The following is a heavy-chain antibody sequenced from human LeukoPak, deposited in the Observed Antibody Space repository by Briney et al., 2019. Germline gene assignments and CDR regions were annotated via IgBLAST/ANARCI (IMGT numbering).Heavy chain of an antibody. CDR2: ISTTSTTI. D-gene: IGHD6-19*01. Sequence: PGGSLRLSCAASGFTFSTYNMNWVRQAPGKGLECVSYISTTSTTIYFADSVKGRFTISRDNAKNSLYLQMNSLRAEDTAVYYCAREGEEWLGSSYYYYMDVWGKGTTVTVSS. V-gene: IGHV3-48*01. J-gene: IGHJ6*03. CDR1: GFTFSTYN. CDR3: AREGEEWLGSSYYYYMDV.